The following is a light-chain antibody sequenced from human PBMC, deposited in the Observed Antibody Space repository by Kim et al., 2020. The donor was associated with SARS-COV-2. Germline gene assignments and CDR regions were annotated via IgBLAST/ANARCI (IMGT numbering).Light chain of an antibody. CDR1: SSNIGSNT. Sequence: ELTQPPSASGTPGQSVTISCSGSSSNIGSNTVNWYQQLPGTAPKLLIYSNNQRPSGVPDRFSGSKSGTSASLAISGPQSEDEADYYCAAWDDSLNVWVFGGGTQLTVL. CDR3: AAWDDSLNVWV. J-gene: IGLJ3*02. V-gene: IGLV1-44*01. CDR2: SNN.